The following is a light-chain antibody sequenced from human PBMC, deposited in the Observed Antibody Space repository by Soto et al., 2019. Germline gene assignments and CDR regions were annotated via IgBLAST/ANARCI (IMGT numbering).Light chain of an antibody. V-gene: IGLV1-47*01. CDR2: RNY. J-gene: IGLJ3*02. Sequence: QSVLSQSPSASGTPGQRVTISCSGSSSNIGSNYVFWYQQLPGTAPTVLIYRNYQRPSGVPDRLSGSKSGSSASLAISGLRSEDEADYYCAAWDDSLRGWVFGGGTKVTVL. CDR1: SSNIGSNY. CDR3: AAWDDSLRGWV.